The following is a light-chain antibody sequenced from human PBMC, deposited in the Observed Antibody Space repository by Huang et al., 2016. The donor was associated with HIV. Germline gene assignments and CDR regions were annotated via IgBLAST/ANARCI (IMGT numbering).Light chain of an antibody. CDR2: GAF. Sequence: EIVLTQSPGTLSLSPGERATLSCRASQNISSTDLAWYQQKLGQAPRLLMFGAFKRATAVPDKFIGSGSGTDFTLTVNYLEPEDFAVYYCHHYGSSPLTFGGGTKVEIK. CDR3: HHYGSSPLT. V-gene: IGKV3-20*01. J-gene: IGKJ4*01. CDR1: QNISSTD.